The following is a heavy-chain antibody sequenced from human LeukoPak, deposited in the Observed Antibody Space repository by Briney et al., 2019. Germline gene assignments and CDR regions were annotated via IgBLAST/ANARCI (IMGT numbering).Heavy chain of an antibody. Sequence: ASVKVSCKASGYTFTGYYMHWVRQAPGQWLEWMGWINPNSGGTNYAQKFQGWVTMTRDTSISTAYMELSRLRSDDTAVYYCARGALSRASGIYSGSYLDYFDYWGQGTLVTVSS. J-gene: IGHJ4*02. CDR1: GYTFTGYY. D-gene: IGHD1-26*01. CDR2: INPNSGGT. V-gene: IGHV1-2*04. CDR3: ARGALSRASGIYSGSYLDYFDY.